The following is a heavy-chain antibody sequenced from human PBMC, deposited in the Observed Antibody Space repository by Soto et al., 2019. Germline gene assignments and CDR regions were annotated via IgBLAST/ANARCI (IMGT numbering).Heavy chain of an antibody. CDR3: ARTTAVPNTLRSRYFFDY. V-gene: IGHV4-61*01. CDR1: GGSLSDNTYY. CDR2: VYYSGTT. D-gene: IGHD4-17*01. Sequence: PSETLSLTCSVSGGSLSDNTYYWNWSRQPPGKRLEWIGYVYYSGTTNYNPSLKSRVTISVDLSKNRFSLRLSSVTTADTALYYCARTTAVPNTLRSRYFFDYWGQGTLVTVS. J-gene: IGHJ4*02.